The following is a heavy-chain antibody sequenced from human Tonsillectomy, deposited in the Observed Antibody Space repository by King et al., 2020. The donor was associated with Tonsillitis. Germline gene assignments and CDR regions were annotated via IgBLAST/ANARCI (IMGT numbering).Heavy chain of an antibody. V-gene: IGHV3-53*04. J-gene: IGHJ2*01. Sequence: VQLVESGGGLVQPGGSLRLSCAASGFTVSSNYMSWVRQAPGKGLEWVSVIYSGGSTYYADSVKGRFTISRHNSKNTQYLQMNSLRAEDTAVYFCARSAPNYDFLGHEEWYFDLWGRGTLVTVSS. CDR2: IYSGGST. CDR1: GFTVSSNY. CDR3: ARSAPNYDFLGHEEWYFDL. D-gene: IGHD3-3*01.